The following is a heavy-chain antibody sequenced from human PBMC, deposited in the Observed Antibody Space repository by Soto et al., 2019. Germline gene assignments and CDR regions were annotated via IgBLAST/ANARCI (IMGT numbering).Heavy chain of an antibody. CDR2: ISYDGSNK. V-gene: IGHV3-30-3*01. CDR3: ARDGGGLLQGTLDY. D-gene: IGHD2-15*01. Sequence: GGSLRLSCAASGFTFSSYAMHWVRQAPGKGLEWVAVISYDGSNKYYADSVKGRFTISRDNSKNTLYLQMNSLRAEDTAVYYCARDGGGLLQGTLDYWGQGTLVTVSS. J-gene: IGHJ4*02. CDR1: GFTFSSYA.